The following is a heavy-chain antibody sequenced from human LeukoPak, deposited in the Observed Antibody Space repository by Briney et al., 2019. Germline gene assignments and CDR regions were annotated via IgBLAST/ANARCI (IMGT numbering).Heavy chain of an antibody. J-gene: IGHJ5*02. D-gene: IGHD6-6*01. CDR1: GYTFTSYY. Sequence: ASVKVSCKASGYTFTSYYMHWVRQAPGQGLEWMGIINPGGGTTTYAQKFQGRVTMTRDMSTSTVYMELSSLRSEDTAVYYCARDGDHSSSSLSWFDPWGQGTLVTVSS. CDR2: INPGGGTT. CDR3: ARDGDHSSSSLSWFDP. V-gene: IGHV1-46*01.